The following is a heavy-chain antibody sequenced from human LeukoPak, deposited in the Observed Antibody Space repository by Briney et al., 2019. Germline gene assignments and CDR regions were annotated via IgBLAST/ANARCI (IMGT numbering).Heavy chain of an antibody. Sequence: SETLSLTCTVSGGSISSYYWSWIRQPPGKGLEWIGYIYYSGSTNYNPSLKSRVTISVDTSKNQFSLKLSSVTAADTAVYYCARAVGAGTTFDYWGQGTLVTVSS. CDR2: IYYSGST. D-gene: IGHD1-26*01. CDR1: GGSISSYY. J-gene: IGHJ4*02. CDR3: ARAVGAGTTFDY. V-gene: IGHV4-59*01.